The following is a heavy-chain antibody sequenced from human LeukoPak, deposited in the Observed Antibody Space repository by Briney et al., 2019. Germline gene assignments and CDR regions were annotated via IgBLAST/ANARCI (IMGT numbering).Heavy chain of an antibody. CDR1: GYTFTSYY. CDR3: ARPGYCSSTSCFLADDAFDI. CDR2: INPSGGST. J-gene: IGHJ3*02. V-gene: IGHV1-46*01. Sequence: ASVKVSCKASGYTFTSYYMHWVRQAPGQGLEWMGIINPSGGSTSYAQKFQGRVTITADKSTSTAYMELSSLRSEDTAVYYCARPGYCSSTSCFLADDAFDIWGQGTMVTVSS. D-gene: IGHD2-2*01.